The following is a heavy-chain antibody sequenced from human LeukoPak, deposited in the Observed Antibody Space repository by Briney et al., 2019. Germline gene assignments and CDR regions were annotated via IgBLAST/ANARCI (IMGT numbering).Heavy chain of an antibody. D-gene: IGHD2-21*02. CDR1: GIIFSSYA. J-gene: IGHJ3*02. V-gene: IGHV3-23*01. Sequence: PGGSLRLSCAASGIIFSSYAMSWVRQAPGKGLEWVSSISGSGGSTYYADSVKGRFTISRDNSKNTLYLQMNSLRAEDTAVYYCAKDPTLHPFSEGDAFDIWGQGTTVTVSS. CDR3: AKDPTLHPFSEGDAFDI. CDR2: ISGSGGST.